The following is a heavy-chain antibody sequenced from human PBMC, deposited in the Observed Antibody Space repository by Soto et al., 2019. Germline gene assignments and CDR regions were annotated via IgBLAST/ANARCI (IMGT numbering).Heavy chain of an antibody. J-gene: IGHJ4*02. CDR1: GGTFSSYT. CDR2: IIPILGIA. V-gene: IGHV1-69*02. Sequence: QVQLVQSGAVVKKPGSSVKVSCKASGGTFSSYTISWVRQAPGQGLEWMGRIIPILGIANYAQKFQGRVTITADKSTSTAYMELSSLRSEDTAVYYCASDLPAAMADYWGQGTLVTVSS. D-gene: IGHD2-2*01. CDR3: ASDLPAAMADY.